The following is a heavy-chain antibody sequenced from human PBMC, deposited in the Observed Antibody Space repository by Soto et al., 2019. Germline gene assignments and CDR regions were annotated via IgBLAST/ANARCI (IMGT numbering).Heavy chain of an antibody. CDR2: ISNDGSDK. J-gene: IGHJ3*01. Sequence: QVQLVESGGGVVQPGRSLGLSCAASGFTFNHYGMHWLRQAPGKGLEWVAAISNDGSDKYYADSVKGRLTISRDNSKNTLYLQMHSLRAEDTAVYYCAKDQGIAASHGIDWGQGTMVTVSS. D-gene: IGHD6-13*01. CDR1: GFTFNHYG. V-gene: IGHV3-30*18. CDR3: AKDQGIAASHGID.